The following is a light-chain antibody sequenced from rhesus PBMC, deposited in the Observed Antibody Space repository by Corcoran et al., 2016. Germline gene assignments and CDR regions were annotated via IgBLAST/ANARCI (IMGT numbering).Light chain of an antibody. CDR1: QGITND. V-gene: IGKV1-25*01. Sequence: DIQMTQSPSSLSASVGDRVTLTCRASQGITNDLAWYQQKPGETPNLLIFEASGVQSGFPSRFSGSGSGTDFTLTICGLQSADFATYYCQQYHNIPLTFGGGSKVAIK. CDR3: QQYHNIPLT. CDR2: EAS. J-gene: IGKJ4*01.